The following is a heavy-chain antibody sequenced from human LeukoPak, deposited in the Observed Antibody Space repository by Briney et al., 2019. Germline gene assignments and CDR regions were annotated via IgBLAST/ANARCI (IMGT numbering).Heavy chain of an antibody. Sequence: PGGSLRLSCAASGVTFSSYSMNCVRHPPPKGVEWVSYISSSASTIYYAHSVKGRFTISRDNAKNSLYLQMNSLRDEDTAVYYCARDPVATSRFDYWGQGTLVTVSS. V-gene: IGHV3-48*02. CDR1: GVTFSSYS. D-gene: IGHD5-12*01. CDR2: ISSSASTI. J-gene: IGHJ4*02. CDR3: ARDPVATSRFDY.